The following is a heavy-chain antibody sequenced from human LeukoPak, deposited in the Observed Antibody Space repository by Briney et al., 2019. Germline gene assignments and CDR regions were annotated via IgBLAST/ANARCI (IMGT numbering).Heavy chain of an antibody. V-gene: IGHV4-61*02. CDR2: IDPSGST. J-gene: IGHJ4*02. CDR1: GGSISSGSYY. D-gene: IGHD3-9*01. Sequence: TLSLTCTVSGGSISSGSYYWSWIRQPAGKGLEWIGRIDPSGSTNYDPSLKSRVTISVDTSKNQFSLRLSSVTAADTAVYYCARESRPYDILTGYLWGAFDYWGQGTLVTVSS. CDR3: ARESRPYDILTGYLWGAFDY.